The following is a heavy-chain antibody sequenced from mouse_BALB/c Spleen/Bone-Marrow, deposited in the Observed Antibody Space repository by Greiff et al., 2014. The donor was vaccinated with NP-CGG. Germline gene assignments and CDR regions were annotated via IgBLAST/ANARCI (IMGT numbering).Heavy chain of an antibody. J-gene: IGHJ2*01. Sequence: VKLVESRPELVKPGALVKISCKASGYTFTTYDINWVKQRPGQGLEWIGWISPGDGNTNYNEKFKGKATLTADKSSSTAYMQLSSLTSENSAVYFCARGGDYHYFDYWGQGTTLTVSS. CDR2: ISPGDGNT. V-gene: IGHV1S56*01. CDR1: GYTFTTYD. D-gene: IGHD2-4*01. CDR3: ARGGDYHYFDY.